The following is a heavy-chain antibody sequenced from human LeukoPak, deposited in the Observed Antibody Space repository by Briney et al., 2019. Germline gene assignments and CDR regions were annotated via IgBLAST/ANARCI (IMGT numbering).Heavy chain of an antibody. Sequence: PGGSLRLSCAASGFTLNTYSMIWVRQAPGKGLEWLSHISSSSSTIYYADSVKGRFTISRDNAKNSLYLQMNSLRDEDTAVYYCARGRLYSSSWFLDYWGQGTLVTVSS. J-gene: IGHJ4*02. CDR2: ISSSSSTI. CDR1: GFTLNTYS. V-gene: IGHV3-48*02. D-gene: IGHD6-13*01. CDR3: ARGRLYSSSWFLDY.